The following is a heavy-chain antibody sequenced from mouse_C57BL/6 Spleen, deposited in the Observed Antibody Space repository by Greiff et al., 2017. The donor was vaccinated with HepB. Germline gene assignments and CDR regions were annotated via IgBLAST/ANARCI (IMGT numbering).Heavy chain of an antibody. D-gene: IGHD2-1*01. CDR2: ISDGGSYT. Sequence: EVKLVESGGGLVKPGGSLKLSCAASGFTFSSYAMSWVRQTPEKRLEWVATISDGGSYTYYPDNVKGRFTISRDNAKNNLYLQLRHLKSEDTAMYYCARDLGHGNALSYGGQGTTRTVSS. J-gene: IGHJ2*01. V-gene: IGHV5-4*01. CDR3: ARDLGHGNALSY. CDR1: GFTFSSYA.